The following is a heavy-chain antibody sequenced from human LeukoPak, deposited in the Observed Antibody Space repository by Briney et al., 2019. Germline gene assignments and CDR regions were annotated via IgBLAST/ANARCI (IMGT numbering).Heavy chain of an antibody. CDR2: IKQDGSEK. Sequence: GGSLRLSCAASGFTFSIYWMSWVRQAPGRGLEWVANIKQDGSEKYYVDSVKGRFTISRDNAKKSLYLQMNSLRAEDTAVYYCARDLRQGYCGGDCYFDYWGQGTLVTVSS. CDR1: GFTFSIYW. CDR3: ARDLRQGYCGGDCYFDY. D-gene: IGHD2-21*02. V-gene: IGHV3-7*01. J-gene: IGHJ4*02.